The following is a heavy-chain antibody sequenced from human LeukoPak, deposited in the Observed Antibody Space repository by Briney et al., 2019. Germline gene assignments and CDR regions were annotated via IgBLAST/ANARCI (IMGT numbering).Heavy chain of an antibody. Sequence: ASVKVSCKASGYTFTSYDINWVRQATGQGLEWMGWMNPNSGSTGYAQKFQGRVTMTRNTSISTAYMELSSLRSEDTAVYYCARVGAYGDYDGGYDAFDIWGQGTMVTVSS. CDR2: MNPNSGST. CDR1: GYTFTSYD. J-gene: IGHJ3*02. D-gene: IGHD4-17*01. V-gene: IGHV1-8*01. CDR3: ARVGAYGDYDGGYDAFDI.